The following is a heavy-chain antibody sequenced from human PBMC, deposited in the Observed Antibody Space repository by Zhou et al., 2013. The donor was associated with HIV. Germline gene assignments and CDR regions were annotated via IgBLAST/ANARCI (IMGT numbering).Heavy chain of an antibody. CDR3: ATYGPGYNWMYK. D-gene: IGHD1-20*01. CDR1: GYIFTSYG. J-gene: IGHJ4*02. V-gene: IGHV1-18*01. CDR2: ISAYNGYT. Sequence: QVQLVQSGAEVKKPGASVKVSCKASGYIFTSYGISWVRQAPGQGLEWMGWISAYNGYTNYAQKVHGRVTMTTDTSTSTAYMELRSLRSDDTAVYYCATYGPGYNWMYKWGQGTLVTVSS.